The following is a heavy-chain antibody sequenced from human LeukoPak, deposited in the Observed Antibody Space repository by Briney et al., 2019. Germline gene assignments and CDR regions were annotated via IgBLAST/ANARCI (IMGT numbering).Heavy chain of an antibody. Sequence: GGSLRLSSAASGFAFSSYYMHWVRQAPGKGLVWVSRINSDGSSTTYADSVKGRFTISRDNAKNTLYLQMNSLRAEDTAVYHCARVPHCSSSSCYSWFDPWGQGTLVTVSS. CDR1: GFAFSSYY. CDR3: ARVPHCSSSSCYSWFDP. CDR2: INSDGSST. J-gene: IGHJ5*02. V-gene: IGHV3-74*03. D-gene: IGHD2-2*01.